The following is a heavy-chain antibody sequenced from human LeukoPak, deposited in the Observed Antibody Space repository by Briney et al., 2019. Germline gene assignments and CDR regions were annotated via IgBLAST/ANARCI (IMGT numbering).Heavy chain of an antibody. CDR3: ARGRDWNYWGSIYYYYYMDV. J-gene: IGHJ6*03. V-gene: IGHV3-21*01. D-gene: IGHD1-7*01. CDR1: GFTFSSYS. CDR2: ISSSSSYI. Sequence: GGSLRLSCAASGFTFSSYSMNWVRQAPGKGLEWVSSISSSSSYIYYADSVKGRFTISRDNAKNSLYLQMNSLRAEDTAVYYCARGRDWNYWGSIYYYYYMDVWGKGTTVTVSS.